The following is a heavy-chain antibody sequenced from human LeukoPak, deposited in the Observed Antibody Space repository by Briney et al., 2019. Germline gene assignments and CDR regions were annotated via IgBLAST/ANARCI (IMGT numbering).Heavy chain of an antibody. Sequence: PGGSLRLSCTASGLTFSSYAMSWVRQAPGKGLEWVSVISGSGGSTYYGDSVKGRFTISRDNSKNTLYLQMNSLRAEDTAVYYCAKDGVVTITFDYWGQGTLVTVSS. CDR3: AKDGVVTITFDY. V-gene: IGHV3-23*01. J-gene: IGHJ4*02. D-gene: IGHD3-16*01. CDR1: GLTFSSYA. CDR2: ISGSGGST.